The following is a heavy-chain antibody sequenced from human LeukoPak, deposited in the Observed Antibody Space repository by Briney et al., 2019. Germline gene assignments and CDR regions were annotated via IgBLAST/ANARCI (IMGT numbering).Heavy chain of an antibody. D-gene: IGHD2-2*01. CDR3: ASLCSSTSCTHFDY. CDR2: ISWDGGST. J-gene: IGHJ4*02. CDR1: GFTFDDYG. Sequence: GGSLRLSCAASGFTFDDYGMHWVRQAPGKGLEWVSLISWDGGSTYYADSVKGRFTISRDNSKNSLYLQMNSLRAEDTALYYCASLCSSTSCTHFDYWGQGTLVTVSS. V-gene: IGHV3-43D*04.